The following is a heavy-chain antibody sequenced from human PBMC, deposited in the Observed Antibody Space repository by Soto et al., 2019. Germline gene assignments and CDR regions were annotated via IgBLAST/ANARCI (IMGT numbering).Heavy chain of an antibody. D-gene: IGHD3-16*02. CDR2: IYYSGST. CDR3: ARHGGGYDYIWGSYRPAAFDF. J-gene: IGHJ3*01. Sequence: SATLSLTCTVSGGSISSYYWSWIRPPPGKGLEWSGYIYYSGSTNYNPSLKSRVTISVDTSKNQVSLKLSSVTAADTAVYYCARHGGGYDYIWGSYRPAAFDFWGQGTMVTVSS. CDR1: GGSISSYY. V-gene: IGHV4-59*08.